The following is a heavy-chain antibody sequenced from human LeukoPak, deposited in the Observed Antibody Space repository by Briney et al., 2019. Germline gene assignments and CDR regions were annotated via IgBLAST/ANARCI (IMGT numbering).Heavy chain of an antibody. CDR1: GGSISSSSYY. D-gene: IGHD4-23*01. V-gene: IGHV4-39*01. CDR3: ARLRDYGGNPANWYFDL. CDR2: IYYSGST. J-gene: IGHJ2*01. Sequence: PSETLSLTCTVSGGSISSSSYYWGWIRQPPGKGLEWIGSIYYSGSTYYNPSLKSRVTISVDTSKNQFSLKLSSVTAADTAVYYCARLRDYGGNPANWYFDLWGRGTLVTVSS.